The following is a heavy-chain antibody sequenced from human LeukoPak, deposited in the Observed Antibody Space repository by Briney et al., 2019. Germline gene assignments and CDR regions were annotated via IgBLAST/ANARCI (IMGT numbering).Heavy chain of an antibody. Sequence: GESLKISCKGSGYSFTSYWIGWVRQMPGKGLEWMGIIYPGDSDTRYSPSFQGQVTISADKSISTAYLQWSSLKASDTAMYYCARGRDIVVVPAASFPPGYDYWGQGTLVTVSS. CDR3: ARGRDIVVVPAASFPPGYDY. CDR1: GYSFTSYW. CDR2: IYPGDSDT. J-gene: IGHJ4*02. V-gene: IGHV5-51*01. D-gene: IGHD2-2*01.